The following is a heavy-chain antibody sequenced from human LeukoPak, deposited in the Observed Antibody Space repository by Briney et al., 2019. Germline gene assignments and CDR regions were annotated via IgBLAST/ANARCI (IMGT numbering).Heavy chain of an antibody. CDR1: GGSFSGYY. V-gene: IGHV4-34*01. J-gene: IGHJ5*02. CDR2: INHSGST. CDR3: ARGLAKLWFGPRRNWFDP. Sequence: SETLSLTCAVYGGSFSGYYWSWIRQPPGKGLEWIGEINHSGSTNYNPSLKSRVTISVDTSKNQFSLKLSSVTAADTAVYYCARGLAKLWFGPRRNWFDPWGQGTLATVSS. D-gene: IGHD3-10*01.